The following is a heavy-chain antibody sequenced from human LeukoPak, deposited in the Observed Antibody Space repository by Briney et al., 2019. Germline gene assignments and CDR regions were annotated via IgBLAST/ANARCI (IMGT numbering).Heavy chain of an antibody. D-gene: IGHD2-15*01. CDR3: ARIGGYPAFFDY. V-gene: IGHV3-48*04. J-gene: IGHJ4*02. CDR2: ISSSSTI. Sequence: GGSLRLSCAASGFTFSSYSMNWVRQAPGKGLEWVSYISSSSTIYYADSVKGRFTISRDNAKNSLYLQMNSLRAEDTAVYYCARIGGYPAFFDYWGQGTLVTVSS. CDR1: GFTFSSYS.